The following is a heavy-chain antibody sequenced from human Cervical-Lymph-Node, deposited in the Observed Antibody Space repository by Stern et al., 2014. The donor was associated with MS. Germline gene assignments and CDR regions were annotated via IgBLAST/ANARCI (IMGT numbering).Heavy chain of an antibody. CDR2: INSDGSST. J-gene: IGHJ4*02. CDR1: GFIFSNYW. D-gene: IGHD3-16*01. CDR3: VRDNYGTDY. Sequence: VQLVESGGDLVQPGGSLRLSCAASGFIFSNYWMQWVRQAPGKVLVWVSHINSDGSSTTYADSVKGRFTTSRDNAKNTLYLQMDDLRAEDTAVYFCVRDNYGTDYWGQGTLVTVSS. V-gene: IGHV3-74*03.